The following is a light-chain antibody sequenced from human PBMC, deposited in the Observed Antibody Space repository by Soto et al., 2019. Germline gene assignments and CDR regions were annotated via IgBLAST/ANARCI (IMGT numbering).Light chain of an antibody. CDR2: GAS. Sequence: EIVLTQSPGTLSLSPGERATLSCRASQSVSSTYLAWYQQKPGQAPRLLIYGASNRATGIPDRFSGSGSGTDFTFTISRLEPEDFAVYYCQQYGSSPQFPFGGGTKVEIK. J-gene: IGKJ4*01. V-gene: IGKV3-20*01. CDR3: QQYGSSPQFP. CDR1: QSVSSTY.